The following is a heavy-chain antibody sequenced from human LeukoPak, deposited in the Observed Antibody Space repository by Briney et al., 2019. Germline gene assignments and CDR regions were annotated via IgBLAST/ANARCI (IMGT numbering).Heavy chain of an antibody. CDR3: AKQLRGYSYSYGSCDY. CDR2: ISGGGGST. V-gene: IGHV3-23*01. D-gene: IGHD5-18*01. Sequence: GGSLRLSCAASGFTFSSYSMNWVRQAPGKGLEWVSGISGGGGSTYYADSVKGRFTISRDNSKNTLYLQMNSLRAEDTAVYYCAKQLRGYSYSYGSCDYWGQGTLVTVSS. J-gene: IGHJ4*02. CDR1: GFTFSSYS.